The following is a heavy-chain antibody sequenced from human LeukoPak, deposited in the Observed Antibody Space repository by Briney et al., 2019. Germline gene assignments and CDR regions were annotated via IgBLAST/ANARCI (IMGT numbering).Heavy chain of an antibody. CDR3: ARQNSCSWYHYYYYYYGMDV. CDR2: ISSSSSYT. CDR1: GFTFSDYY. Sequence: GALRLSCAASGFTFSDYYMSWIRQAPGKGLEWVSYISSSSSYTNYADSVKGRFTISRDNAKNSLYLQMNSLRAEDTAVYYCARQNSCSWYHYYYYYYGMDVWGKGTTVTVSS. J-gene: IGHJ6*04. D-gene: IGHD6-13*01. V-gene: IGHV3-11*06.